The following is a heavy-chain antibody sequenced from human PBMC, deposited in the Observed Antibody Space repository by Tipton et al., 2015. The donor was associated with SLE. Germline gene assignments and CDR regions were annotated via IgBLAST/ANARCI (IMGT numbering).Heavy chain of an antibody. CDR1: GGSISSSSYY. J-gene: IGHJ3*02. CDR2: IYYSGST. V-gene: IGHV4-39*07. Sequence: TLSLTCTVSGGSISSSSYYWGWIRQPPGKGLEWIGSIYYSGSTYYNPSLKSRVTISVDTSKNQFSLKLSSVTAADTAVYYCARAGDSGAFDIWGQGTMVTVSS. D-gene: IGHD1-26*01. CDR3: ARAGDSGAFDI.